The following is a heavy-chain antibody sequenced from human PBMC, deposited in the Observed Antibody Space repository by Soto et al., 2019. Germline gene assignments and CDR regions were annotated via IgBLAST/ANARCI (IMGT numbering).Heavy chain of an antibody. J-gene: IGHJ4*02. CDR2: IRGSGGTK. CDR1: GFTFTANA. V-gene: IGHV3-23*01. CDR3: ATVPIDY. Sequence: EVQLLESGGGLVQPGGSLRLSCAASGFTFTANAMDWVRQAPGKGLEWVPAIRGSGGTKYSADSVRGGLTISRDNSKNTLCLQMNSLRAEDTAVYYCATVPIDYWGQGTLVTVSS.